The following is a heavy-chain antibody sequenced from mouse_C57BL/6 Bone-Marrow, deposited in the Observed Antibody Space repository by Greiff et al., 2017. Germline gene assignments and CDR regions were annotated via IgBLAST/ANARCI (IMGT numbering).Heavy chain of an antibody. CDR1: GYTFTSYW. V-gene: IGHV1-55*01. Sequence: VKLQESGAELVKPGASVKMSCKASGYTFTSYWITWVKQRPGQGLEWIGDIYPGSGSTNYNEKFKSKATLTVDTSSSTAYMQLSSLTSEDSAVYYCARERALRPYYFDYWGQGTTLTVSS. J-gene: IGHJ2*01. CDR2: IYPGSGST. CDR3: ARERALRPYYFDY. D-gene: IGHD1-2*01.